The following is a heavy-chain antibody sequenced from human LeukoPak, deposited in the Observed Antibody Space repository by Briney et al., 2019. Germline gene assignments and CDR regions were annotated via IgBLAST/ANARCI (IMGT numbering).Heavy chain of an antibody. CDR1: GGSFSGYY. CDR2: INHSGST. D-gene: IGHD3-10*01. CDR3: ARGGGARSIDY. V-gene: IGHV4-34*01. Sequence: SETLSLTCAVYGGSFSGYYWSWIRQPPGKGLECIGEINHSGSTNYNPSLKSQVTISVDTSKNQFSLKLSSVPAAETAVYYCARGGGARSIDYWGQGTLVTVSS. J-gene: IGHJ4*02.